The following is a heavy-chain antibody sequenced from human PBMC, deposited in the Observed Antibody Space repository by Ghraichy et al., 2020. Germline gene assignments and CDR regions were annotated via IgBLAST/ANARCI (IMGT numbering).Heavy chain of an antibody. Sequence: SQTLSLTCTVSGASMTSGGYYWSWSRLHPGRGLEWIGYIYYSGSTYYNPSLKSRSTISVDTSKNQFSLKLSSVTAADTAVYYCARMMCSSGSCYACDYWGQGTLVTVSS. D-gene: IGHD2-15*01. CDR2: IYYSGST. CDR3: ARMMCSSGSCYACDY. V-gene: IGHV4-31*03. CDR1: GASMTSGGYY. J-gene: IGHJ4*02.